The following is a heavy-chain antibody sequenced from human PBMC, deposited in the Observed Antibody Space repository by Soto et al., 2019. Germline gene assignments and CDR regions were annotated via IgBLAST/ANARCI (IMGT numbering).Heavy chain of an antibody. D-gene: IGHD1-26*01. CDR2: IYYSGST. J-gene: IGHJ4*02. Sequence: LSLTCAVSVGSISSGGYSWSCIRQHPGKGLEWIGYIYYSGSTYYNPSLKSRVTISVDTSKNQFSLKLSSVTAADTAVYYCARLNRYSGSYSLEYWGQGTLVTVFS. CDR1: VGSISSGGYS. V-gene: IGHV4-31*11. CDR3: ARLNRYSGSYSLEY.